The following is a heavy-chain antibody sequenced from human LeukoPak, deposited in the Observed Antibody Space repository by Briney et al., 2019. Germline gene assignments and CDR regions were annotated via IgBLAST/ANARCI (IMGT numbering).Heavy chain of an antibody. Sequence: GGSLRLSCAASGFTFSSYAMSWVRQAPGKGLGWVSSISSSSSYIYYADSVKGRFTISRDNAKNSLYLQMNSLRAEDTAVYYCAREPGYYYDSSATFDYWGQGTLVTVSS. CDR3: AREPGYYYDSSATFDY. D-gene: IGHD3-22*01. V-gene: IGHV3-21*01. CDR1: GFTFSSYA. J-gene: IGHJ4*02. CDR2: ISSSSSYI.